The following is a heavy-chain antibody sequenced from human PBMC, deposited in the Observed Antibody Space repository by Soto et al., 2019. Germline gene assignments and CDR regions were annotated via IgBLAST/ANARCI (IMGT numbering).Heavy chain of an antibody. Sequence: PSETLSLTCTVSGGSISYYYWNWIRQSAGKGLEWIGRIYSSRSTNYNPTLKSRISMSIDTSKNQFSLKVRAVSAADTAVYYCARDYGSGSYYTFDYWGQGTQVTVSS. V-gene: IGHV4-4*07. J-gene: IGHJ4*02. CDR1: GGSISYYY. D-gene: IGHD3-10*01. CDR2: IYSSRST. CDR3: ARDYGSGSYYTFDY.